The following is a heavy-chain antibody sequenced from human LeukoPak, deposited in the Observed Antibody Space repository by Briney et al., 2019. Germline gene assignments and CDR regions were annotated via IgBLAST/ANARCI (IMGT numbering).Heavy chain of an antibody. D-gene: IGHD3-22*01. J-gene: IGHJ4*02. CDR2: ISDSGRST. Sequence: GGSLRLSCAASGFSFRNYAMSWVRQAPGKGLEWVSSISDSGRSTYYADSVKGRFTISRDNSKNTLYLQINSLRAGDTAVYYCAKDPNRYFYDSSGYFDFWGQGTLVTVSS. CDR1: GFSFRNYA. V-gene: IGHV3-23*01. CDR3: AKDPNRYFYDSSGYFDF.